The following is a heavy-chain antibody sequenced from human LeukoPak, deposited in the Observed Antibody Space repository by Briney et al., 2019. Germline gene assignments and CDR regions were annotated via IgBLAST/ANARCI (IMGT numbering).Heavy chain of an antibody. J-gene: IGHJ4*02. CDR2: ISYDGSNK. CDR1: GFTFSSYG. Sequence: GGSLRLSCAASGFTFSSYGMHWVRQALGKGLEWVAVISYDGSNKYYADSVKGRFTISRDNSKNTLYLQMNSLRAEDTAVYYCASESGPYSSSWIDYWGQGTLVTVSS. D-gene: IGHD6-13*01. V-gene: IGHV3-30*03. CDR3: ASESGPYSSSWIDY.